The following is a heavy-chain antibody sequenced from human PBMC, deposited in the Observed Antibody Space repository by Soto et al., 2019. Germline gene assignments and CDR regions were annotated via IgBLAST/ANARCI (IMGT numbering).Heavy chain of an antibody. CDR1: GFTFRNAW. D-gene: IGHD6-13*01. CDR3: TTGGSPWPYYSGVDI. J-gene: IGHJ6*02. V-gene: IGHV3-15*01. Sequence: EGQLAESGGNLVTPGGSLRLSCAATGFTFRNAWMSWVRQAPGKGLEWVCRIKSKVDGGKADYAAPVKGRFTISRDDSQTTLFLQMNNLKPEDAGIYYCTTGGSPWPYYSGVDIWGQGTTVTVSS. CDR2: IKSKVDGGKA.